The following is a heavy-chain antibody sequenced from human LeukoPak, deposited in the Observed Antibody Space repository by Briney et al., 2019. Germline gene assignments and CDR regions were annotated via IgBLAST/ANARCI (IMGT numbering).Heavy chain of an antibody. J-gene: IGHJ4*02. CDR2: IHTSGST. Sequence: PSETLSLTCSVSGGSINNYYWSWIRQPAGKGLEWIGRIHTSGSTNYNPSLQSRVTMSVDTSKNQFSLKLNSVTAADTAVYYCARDHDYGGVPYYFDYWGQGTLVTVSS. CDR3: ARDHDYGGVPYYFDY. V-gene: IGHV4-4*07. D-gene: IGHD4-23*01. CDR1: GGSINNYY.